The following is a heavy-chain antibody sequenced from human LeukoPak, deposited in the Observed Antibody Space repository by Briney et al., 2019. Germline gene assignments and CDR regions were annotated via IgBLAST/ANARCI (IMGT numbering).Heavy chain of an antibody. Sequence: SETLSLTCTVSGGSISSYYWSWIRQPPGKGLEWIGYVYYSGSTNYNPSLKSRVTISVDTSKNQFSLKLSSVTAADTAVYYCARGFRAAAGQFDYWGQGTLVTVSS. J-gene: IGHJ4*02. D-gene: IGHD6-13*01. CDR2: VYYSGST. CDR3: ARGFRAAAGQFDY. CDR1: GGSISSYY. V-gene: IGHV4-59*12.